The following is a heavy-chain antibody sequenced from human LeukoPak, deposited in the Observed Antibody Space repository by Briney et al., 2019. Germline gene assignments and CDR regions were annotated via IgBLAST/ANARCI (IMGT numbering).Heavy chain of an antibody. D-gene: IGHD6-19*01. CDR1: GFTVSSNY. V-gene: IGHV3-53*04. Sequence: GGSLRLSCAASGFTVSSNYMSWVRQAPGKGLEWVSVIYSGGGTYYADSVKGRFTISRHNSKNTLYLQMNSLRAEDTAVYYCAKSRGSSKSGPQWLAYFDYWGQGTLVTVSS. J-gene: IGHJ4*02. CDR3: AKSRGSSKSGPQWLAYFDY. CDR2: IYSGGGT.